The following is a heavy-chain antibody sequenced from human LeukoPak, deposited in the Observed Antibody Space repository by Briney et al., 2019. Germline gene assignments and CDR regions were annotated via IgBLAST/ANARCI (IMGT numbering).Heavy chain of an antibody. CDR1: GFPFSSYA. J-gene: IGHJ4*02. V-gene: IGHV3-23*01. D-gene: IGHD3-3*02. CDR3: AKDRRGSITQSLFDD. CDR2: ISGSGGAT. Sequence: PGGSLRLSCEGSGFPFSSYAMSCVRQAPGKGLEGFSSISGSGGATYYADSVKGRFTISRDNSKNTLFLQMNSLRDEDTAVYFCAKDRRGSITQSLFDDWGRGTLVTVSS.